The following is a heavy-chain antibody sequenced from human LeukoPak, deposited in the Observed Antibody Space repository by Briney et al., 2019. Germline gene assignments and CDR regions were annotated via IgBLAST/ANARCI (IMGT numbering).Heavy chain of an antibody. Sequence: GASVKVSCKASGGTFSSYAISWVRQAPGQGLEWMGGIIPIFGTANYAQKFQGRVTITTDESTSTAYMALSSLRSEDTAVYYCLRFGLGAHGAGTYWGQGTLVTVSS. CDR3: LRFGLGAHGAGTY. D-gene: IGHD6-13*01. CDR1: GGTFSSYA. J-gene: IGHJ4*02. CDR2: IIPIFGTA. V-gene: IGHV1-69*05.